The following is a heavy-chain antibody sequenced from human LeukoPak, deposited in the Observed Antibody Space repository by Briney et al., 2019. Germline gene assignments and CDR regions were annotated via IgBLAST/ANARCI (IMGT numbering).Heavy chain of an antibody. Sequence: SQTLSLTCAISGDSVSSNSATWNWIRQSPLRGLEWLGRTYYRSKWYNDYAVSVKSRITINPDTSKNQFSLQLNSVTPEDTAVYFCARYSSNYLDSWGQGTLVTVSS. CDR1: GDSVSSNSAT. CDR2: TYYRSKWYN. D-gene: IGHD2-2*01. J-gene: IGHJ4*02. V-gene: IGHV6-1*01. CDR3: ARYSSNYLDS.